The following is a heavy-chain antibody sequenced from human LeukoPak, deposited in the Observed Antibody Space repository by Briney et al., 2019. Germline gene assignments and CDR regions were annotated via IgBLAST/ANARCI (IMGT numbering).Heavy chain of an antibody. V-gene: IGHV3-7*01. CDR1: GFTVSSNY. D-gene: IGHD1-14*01. CDR2: IKQDGSEK. Sequence: GGSLRLSCAASGFTVSSNYMSWVRQAPGKGLEWVANIKQDGSEKYYVDSVKGRFTISRDNAKNSLYLQMNSLRAEDTAVYYCASNRHGGRYWGQGTLVTVSS. CDR3: ASNRHGGRY. J-gene: IGHJ4*02.